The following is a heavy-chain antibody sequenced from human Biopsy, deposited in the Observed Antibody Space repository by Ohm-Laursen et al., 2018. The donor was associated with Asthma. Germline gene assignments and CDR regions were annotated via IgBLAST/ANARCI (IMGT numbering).Heavy chain of an antibody. J-gene: IGHJ6*02. CDR1: GDSFSNYA. Sequence: VSSVKVSCKASGDSFSNYAISWVRQAPGQGLEWMGGLIPVLGTPDHAQMFEGRVTITADESTSTAYMELSSLSSEDTAVYYCAMGYSGSDRIVYYYSGLEVWGQGTTVTVSS. CDR2: LIPVLGTP. V-gene: IGHV1-69*01. CDR3: AMGYSGSDRIVYYYSGLEV. D-gene: IGHD5-12*01.